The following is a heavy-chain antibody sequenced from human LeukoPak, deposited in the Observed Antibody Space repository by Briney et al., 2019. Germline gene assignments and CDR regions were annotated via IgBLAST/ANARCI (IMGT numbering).Heavy chain of an antibody. D-gene: IGHD6-13*01. Sequence: ASVKVSCKASGYTFTGYYMHWVRQAPGQGLEWMGWINPNSGGTNYAQKFQGRVTMTRDTSISTAYMELSRLRSDDTAVYYCARFQLAYSSSWYGFDYWGQGTLVTVSS. J-gene: IGHJ4*02. CDR3: ARFQLAYSSSWYGFDY. CDR2: INPNSGGT. V-gene: IGHV1-2*02. CDR1: GYTFTGYY.